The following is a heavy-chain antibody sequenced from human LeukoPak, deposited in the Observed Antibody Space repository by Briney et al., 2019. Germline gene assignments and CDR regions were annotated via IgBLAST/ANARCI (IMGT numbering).Heavy chain of an antibody. CDR1: GFTFSSYS. CDR3: ARDSKPLAVAVSFDH. Sequence: PGGSLRLSCAAAGFTFSSYSMNWVRQAPGKGLEWVSSISSSSSYIYYADSLKGRFTISRDNAKNSLYLQMNSLRAEDTAVYYCARDSKPLAVAVSFDHWGQGTLVSVPS. CDR2: ISSSSSYI. D-gene: IGHD6-19*01. V-gene: IGHV3-21*01. J-gene: IGHJ4*02.